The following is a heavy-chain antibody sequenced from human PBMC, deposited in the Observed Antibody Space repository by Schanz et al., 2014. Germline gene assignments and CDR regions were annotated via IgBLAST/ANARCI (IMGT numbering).Heavy chain of an antibody. CDR3: ARAGHDYSDSSGYATYYFGN. CDR1: GDTFSKYN. J-gene: IGHJ4*02. CDR2: IIPVLAIA. Sequence: QVQLVQSGPEVKKPGSSVKVSCQAFGDTFSKYNIMWVRQVPGQGLEWMGRIIPVLAIADYAQKLQGRVTMTTDTSTSTAYMELRSLRSDDTAVYYCARAGHDYSDSSGYATYYFGNWGQGTLVTVSS. V-gene: IGHV1-69*02. D-gene: IGHD3-22*01.